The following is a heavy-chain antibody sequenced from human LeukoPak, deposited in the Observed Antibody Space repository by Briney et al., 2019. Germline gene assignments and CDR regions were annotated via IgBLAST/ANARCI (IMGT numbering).Heavy chain of an antibody. J-gene: IGHJ4*02. D-gene: IGHD3-3*01. V-gene: IGHV4-59*01. CDR2: IFYSGST. CDR1: GVSISSYC. Sequence: PSETLSLTCAVSGVSISSYCWSWVRQPPGKGLEWVGYIFYSGSTNYNPSLKRRGTISVETTKNQFSLKLRSVTAADTAVYYSVRSDDFWSGYSAYWGQGTLVTVPS. CDR3: VRSDDFWSGYSAY.